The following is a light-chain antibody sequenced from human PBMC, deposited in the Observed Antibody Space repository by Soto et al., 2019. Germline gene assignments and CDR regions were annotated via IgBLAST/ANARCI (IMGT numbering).Light chain of an antibody. Sequence: DIQMTQSPSSLSASVGDRVTITCRASQSISSYLNWYQQKPGKAPKLLIYAASSLQSGVPSRFSGSGSGTDFALSISSLQPKDFATYYCQQSYNTPRTFGQGTKLEIK. CDR2: AAS. CDR1: QSISSY. CDR3: QQSYNTPRT. V-gene: IGKV1-39*01. J-gene: IGKJ2*01.